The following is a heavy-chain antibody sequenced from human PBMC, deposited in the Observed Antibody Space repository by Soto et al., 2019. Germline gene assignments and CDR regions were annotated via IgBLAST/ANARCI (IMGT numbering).Heavy chain of an antibody. CDR2: INPNSDGT. D-gene: IGHD3-3*01. CDR1: GYTFTGYY. Sequence: ASVKVSCKASGYTFTGYYMHWVRQAPGQGHEWMGWINPNSDGTNYAQKFQGWVTMTRDTSISTAYMELSRLRSDGTAVYYCARESAITIFGVVTYYYGMDVWGQGTTVTVSS. J-gene: IGHJ6*02. CDR3: ARESAITIFGVVTYYYGMDV. V-gene: IGHV1-2*04.